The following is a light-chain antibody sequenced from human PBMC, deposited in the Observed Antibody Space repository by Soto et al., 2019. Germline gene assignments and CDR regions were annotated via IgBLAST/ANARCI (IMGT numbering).Light chain of an antibody. CDR3: SSYTRSSTRV. CDR1: SSDVGGYNY. V-gene: IGLV2-14*01. CDR2: EVS. J-gene: IGLJ3*02. Sequence: QSALTQPASEAGSPGQSITISCTGTSSDVGGYNYVSWYQQHPGKAPKVMIYEVSNRPSGVSNRFSGSKSGNTASLTISGLQAEDEADYFCSSYTRSSTRVFGGGTKLTVL.